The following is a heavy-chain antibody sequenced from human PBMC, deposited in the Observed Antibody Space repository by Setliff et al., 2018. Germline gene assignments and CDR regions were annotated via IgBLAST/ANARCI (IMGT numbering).Heavy chain of an antibody. CDR1: GYTFTNYG. J-gene: IGHJ4*02. Sequence: ASVKVSCKASGYTFTNYGITWVRQAPGQGLEWMGWISAYDGNTKFAQNIQGRVTLTTDTPTSTAYMELRSLKYDDTAVYYCARDPKLVGAPERAFDYWGQGTQVTVSS. CDR2: ISAYDGNT. D-gene: IGHD1-26*01. V-gene: IGHV1-18*01. CDR3: ARDPKLVGAPERAFDY.